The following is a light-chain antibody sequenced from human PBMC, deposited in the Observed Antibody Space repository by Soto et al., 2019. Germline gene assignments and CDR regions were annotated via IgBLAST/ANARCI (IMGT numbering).Light chain of an antibody. Sequence: QSVLTQPPSVSEAPRQRVTISCSGGSSNIGGNAVNWYQQFPGKAPKLLIYYDDLLPSGVSDRFSGSKSGTSASLAISGLQSEDEADYYCAAWDDSLNGWVFGGGTQLTVL. CDR2: YDD. V-gene: IGLV1-36*01. CDR1: SSNIGGNA. CDR3: AAWDDSLNGWV. J-gene: IGLJ3*02.